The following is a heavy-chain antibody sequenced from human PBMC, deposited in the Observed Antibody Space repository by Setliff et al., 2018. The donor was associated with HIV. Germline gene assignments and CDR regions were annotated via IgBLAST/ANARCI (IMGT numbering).Heavy chain of an antibody. CDR1: GYTFTGYY. V-gene: IGHV1-2*06. J-gene: IGHJ4*02. CDR2: INPNSGGT. D-gene: IGHD4-17*01. CDR3: ARDGPAPLTTVVTPGDY. Sequence: GASVKVSCKASGYTFTGYYMHWVRQAPGQGLEWMGRINPNSGGTNYAQKFQGRVTMTRDTSISTAYMELSRLRSDDTAVYYCARDGPAPLTTVVTPGDYWGQGTPVTVSS.